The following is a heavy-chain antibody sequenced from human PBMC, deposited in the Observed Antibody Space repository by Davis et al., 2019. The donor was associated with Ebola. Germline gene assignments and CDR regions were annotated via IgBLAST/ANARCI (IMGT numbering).Heavy chain of an antibody. CDR3: ARGYVDSGGFYRAYYFDL. D-gene: IGHD4-17*01. CDR2: INHSGST. V-gene: IGHV4-34*01. CDR1: GGSFSGYY. J-gene: IGHJ2*01. Sequence: MPSETLSLTCAVYGGSFSGYYWSWIRQPPGKGLEWIGEINHSGSTNYNPSLKSRVTISVDTSKNQFSLKLSSVTAADTAVYYCARGYVDSGGFYRAYYFDLWGRGTLVTVSS.